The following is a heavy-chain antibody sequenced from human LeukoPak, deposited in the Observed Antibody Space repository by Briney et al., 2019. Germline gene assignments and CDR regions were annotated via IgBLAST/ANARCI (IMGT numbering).Heavy chain of an antibody. Sequence: GASVKVSCKASGYTFTNYAVSWVRQAPGQGPEYMGYISAYNGNTNYAQKLQGRVTMTTDTSTSTAYMELRSLRSDDTAVYYCASQYSSGWYRFDYWGQGTLVTVSS. CDR3: ASQYSSGWYRFDY. J-gene: IGHJ4*02. D-gene: IGHD6-19*01. V-gene: IGHV1-18*01. CDR2: ISAYNGNT. CDR1: GYTFTNYA.